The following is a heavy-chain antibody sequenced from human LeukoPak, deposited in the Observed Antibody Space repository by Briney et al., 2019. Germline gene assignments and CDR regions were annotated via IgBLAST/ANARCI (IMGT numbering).Heavy chain of an antibody. Sequence: PSETPSLTCAVYGGSFSGYYWSWIRQPPGKGLEWIGEINHSGSTNYNPSLKSRVTISVDKSKNQFSLKLSSVTAADTAVYYCARVEDSSGWQTLDYWGQGTLVTVSS. CDR3: ARVEDSSGWQTLDY. D-gene: IGHD6-19*01. J-gene: IGHJ4*02. V-gene: IGHV4-34*01. CDR2: INHSGST. CDR1: GGSFSGYY.